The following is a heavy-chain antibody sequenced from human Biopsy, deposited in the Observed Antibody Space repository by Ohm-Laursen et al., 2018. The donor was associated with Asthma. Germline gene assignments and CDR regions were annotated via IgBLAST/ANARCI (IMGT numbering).Heavy chain of an antibody. CDR2: IHHSGTS. CDR3: AGGQKSAGDRWFDP. CDR1: GDSITSGGCC. J-gene: IGHJ5*02. D-gene: IGHD6-13*01. Sequence: TLSLTCTVSGDSITSGGCCWNWIRQHPGKGLEWIGYIHHSGTSYFNPSLKSRVSFSRDTSKNQFSLRLSSVTAADTAVYYCAGGQKSAGDRWFDPWGQGTLVTVSS. V-gene: IGHV4-31*03.